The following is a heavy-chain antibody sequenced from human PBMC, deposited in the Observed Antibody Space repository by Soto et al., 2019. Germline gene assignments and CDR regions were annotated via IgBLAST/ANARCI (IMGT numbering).Heavy chain of an antibody. V-gene: IGHV5-10-1*01. D-gene: IGHD2-15*01. CDR1: GYSFTSYW. J-gene: IGHJ3*01. CDR2: IDPSDSYI. CDR3: ARQGSAGWPLDF. Sequence: EVRLVQSGADVKKPGESLTISCKASGYSFTSYWITWVRHTPGQGLEWMGRIDPSDSYINYNPSFRGHVTISVDKSINTASLQWSSLKASDSAMYFCARQGSAGWPLDFWGQGTMITVSA.